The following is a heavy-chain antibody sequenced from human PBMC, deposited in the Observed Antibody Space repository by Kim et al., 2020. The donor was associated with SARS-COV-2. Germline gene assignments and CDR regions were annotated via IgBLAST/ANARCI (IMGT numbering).Heavy chain of an antibody. CDR3: ARSVAGRFDY. CDR2: ITSDEKTI. Sequence: GGSLRLSCAASGFTFNIYSMNWVRQTPAKGLEWVSYITSDEKTIYYADAVRGRFTISRDNAKNLVYLHMNSLRDEDTAIYYCARSVAGRFDYWGQGTLVTVSS. V-gene: IGHV3-48*02. D-gene: IGHD6-13*01. J-gene: IGHJ4*02. CDR1: GFTFNIYS.